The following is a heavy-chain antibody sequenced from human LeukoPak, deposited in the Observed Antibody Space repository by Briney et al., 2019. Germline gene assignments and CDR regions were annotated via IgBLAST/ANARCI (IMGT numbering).Heavy chain of an antibody. D-gene: IGHD2-15*01. CDR3: ARAGYCSGGSCYSSPFDY. CDR1: GYTFTGYG. J-gene: IGHJ4*02. CDR2: ISAYNGNT. V-gene: IGHV1-18*01. Sequence: ASVKVSCKASGYTFTGYGISWVRQAPGQGLEWMGWISAYNGNTNYAQKLQGRVTMTTDTSTGTAYMELRSLRSDDTAVYYCARAGYCSGGSCYSSPFDYWGQGTLVTVSS.